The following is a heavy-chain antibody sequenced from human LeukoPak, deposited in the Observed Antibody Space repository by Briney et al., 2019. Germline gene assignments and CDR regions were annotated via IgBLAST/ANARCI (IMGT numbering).Heavy chain of an antibody. CDR1: GFTFSSYS. D-gene: IGHD2-21*02. J-gene: IGHJ6*02. CDR3: ARVYCGGDCYLYYYYYGMDV. CDR2: ISSSSSYI. Sequence: GGSLRLSCAASGFTFSSYSMNWVRQAPGKGLEWVSSISSSSSYIYYADSVKGRFTISRDNAKNSLYLQMNSLRAEDTAVYYCARVYCGGDCYLYYYYYGMDVWGQGTTVTVSS. V-gene: IGHV3-21*01.